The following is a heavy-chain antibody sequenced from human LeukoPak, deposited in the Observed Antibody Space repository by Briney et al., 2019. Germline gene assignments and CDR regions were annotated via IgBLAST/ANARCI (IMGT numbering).Heavy chain of an antibody. J-gene: IGHJ3*02. CDR2: IRGDESRK. V-gene: IGHV3-7*01. CDR3: ARDANYHVSSDYCDAFDI. CDR1: GFSFSNYW. Sequence: GGSLRLSCAASGFSFSNYWMTWLRQAPGKGLEWVANIRGDESRKYYLDSVTGRFTISRDNAKNSLYLQMNSLRAEDTAVYYCARDANYHVSSDYCDAFDIWGQGTMVTVSS. D-gene: IGHD3-22*01.